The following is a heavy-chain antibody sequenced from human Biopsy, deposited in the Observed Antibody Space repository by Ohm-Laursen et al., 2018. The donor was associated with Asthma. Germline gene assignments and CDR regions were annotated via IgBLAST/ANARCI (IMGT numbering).Heavy chain of an antibody. CDR1: GYPFISFA. CDR2: VNTGNGDT. D-gene: IGHD3-9*01. J-gene: IGHJ3*01. CDR3: ARTYYDFLTGQVKDVFGV. V-gene: IGHV1-3*04. Sequence: GASVKVSCKASGYPFISFAIHWVRQAPGQRLEWIGWVNTGNGDTKYSQKFQGRVTITRDTSASTAYMELRSLRSEDTATYYCARTYYDFLTGQVKDVFGVWGQGTMVTVSS.